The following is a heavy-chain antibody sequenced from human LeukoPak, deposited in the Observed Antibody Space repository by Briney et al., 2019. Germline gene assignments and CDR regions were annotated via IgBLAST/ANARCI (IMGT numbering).Heavy chain of an antibody. Sequence: SETLSLTCAVYGGSFSGFYWSWIRQPPGKGLEWIGSIYYSGSTYYNPSLKSRVTISVDTSKNQFSLKLSFVTAADTAVYYCASSVLLWFGNSYYFDYWGQGTLVTVSS. CDR3: ASSVLLWFGNSYYFDY. V-gene: IGHV4-34*01. J-gene: IGHJ4*02. CDR1: GGSFSGFY. D-gene: IGHD3-10*01. CDR2: IYYSGST.